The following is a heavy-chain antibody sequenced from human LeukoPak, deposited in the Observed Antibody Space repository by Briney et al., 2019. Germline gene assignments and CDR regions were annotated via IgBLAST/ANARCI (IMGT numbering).Heavy chain of an antibody. CDR2: INHSGST. J-gene: IGHJ5*02. CDR1: GGSFSGYY. D-gene: IGHD5-12*01. Sequence: TSETLSLTCAVYGGSFSGYYWSWIRQPPGKGLEWIGEINHSGSTNYNPYLKSRVTISAATSKNKFSLKLSSVTAADTAVYYCAGGRGYSGYDSLQFWFDPWGQGTLVTVSS. CDR3: AGGRGYSGYDSLQFWFDP. V-gene: IGHV4-34*01.